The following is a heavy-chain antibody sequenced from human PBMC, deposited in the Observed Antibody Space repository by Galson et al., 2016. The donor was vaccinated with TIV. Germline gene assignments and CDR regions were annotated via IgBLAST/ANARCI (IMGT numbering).Heavy chain of an antibody. CDR1: GYTFTSYY. V-gene: IGHV1-46*01. Sequence: SVKVSCKASGYTFTSYYMHWVRQAPGQGLEWMGIINPSGGSTTYAQKFQGRVTMTRDMSTTTVHMELSSLRSEDTAVYYCARDGYRFGNYFDFWGQGTLATVSS. CDR3: ARDGYRFGNYFDF. CDR2: INPSGGST. J-gene: IGHJ4*02. D-gene: IGHD5-12*01.